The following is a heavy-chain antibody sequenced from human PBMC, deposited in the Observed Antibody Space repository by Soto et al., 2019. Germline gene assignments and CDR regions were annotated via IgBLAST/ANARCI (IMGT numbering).Heavy chain of an antibody. J-gene: IGHJ4*02. CDR2: IVGGGGTT. CDR1: GFTFGDYA. CDR3: AKTYYGKFHN. D-gene: IGHD3-3*01. Sequence: EVQLLESGGGLVQPGGSLRLSCAASGFTFGDYAMSWIRQAPGQGLAWVSAIVGGGGTTWYADSVKGRFTISRDNSNDTLYLQMSSLRADDTAVYYCAKTYYGKFHNWGQGTQVTVSS. V-gene: IGHV3-23*01.